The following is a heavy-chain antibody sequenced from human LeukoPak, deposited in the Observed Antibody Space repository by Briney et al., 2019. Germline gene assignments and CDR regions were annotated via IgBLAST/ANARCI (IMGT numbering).Heavy chain of an antibody. V-gene: IGHV1-18*01. Sequence: ASVKVSCLSSGYTYTSYVISSVRQAPGQGLQWMGWISAYNGNTNYAQKLQGRITITTDTSTSTAYMELRSLRSNDTAVYYCARRDDYYYYMDAWGKGTTVTVSS. J-gene: IGHJ6*03. CDR3: ARRDDYYYYMDA. D-gene: IGHD5-24*01. CDR2: ISAYNGNT. CDR1: GYTYTSYV.